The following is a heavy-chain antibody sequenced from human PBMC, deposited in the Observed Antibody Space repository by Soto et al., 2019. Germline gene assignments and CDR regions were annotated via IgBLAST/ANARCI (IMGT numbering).Heavy chain of an antibody. CDR2: ISAYNGNT. Sequence: ASVKVSCKASGYTFTSYGISWVRQAPGQGLEWMGWISAYNGNTNYAQKLQGRVTMTTDTSTSTAYMELRSLRSDDTAVYYCARDGDCGGDCYSILGIDYWGQGTLVTVSS. CDR1: GYTFTSYG. CDR3: ARDGDCGGDCYSILGIDY. J-gene: IGHJ4*02. D-gene: IGHD2-21*02. V-gene: IGHV1-18*01.